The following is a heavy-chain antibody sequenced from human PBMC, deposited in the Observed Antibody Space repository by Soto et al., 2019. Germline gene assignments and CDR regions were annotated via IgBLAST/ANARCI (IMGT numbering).Heavy chain of an antibody. D-gene: IGHD3-10*01. V-gene: IGHV3-15*01. CDR2: VRSKTDGEIV. CDR3: STERNPYYSVDFDH. J-gene: IGHJ4*01. CDR1: GFTFSDAW. Sequence: PGGSLRLSCAASGFTFSDAWMTWVRQAPGRGLEWVGRVRSKTDGEIVDYAASVKGRFSISRDDSEKMVYLQMNSLQTEDTAVYYCSTERNPYYSVDFDHWGHGTLVTVSS.